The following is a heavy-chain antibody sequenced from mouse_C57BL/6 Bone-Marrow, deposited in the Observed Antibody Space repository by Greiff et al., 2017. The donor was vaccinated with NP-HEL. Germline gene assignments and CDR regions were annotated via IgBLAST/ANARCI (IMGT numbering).Heavy chain of an antibody. J-gene: IGHJ2*01. CDR3: ASWDY. V-gene: IGHV1-69*01. CDR2: IDPSDSYT. CDR1: GYTFTSYW. Sequence: QVHVKQPGAELVMPGASVKLSCKASGYTFTSYWMHWVKQRPGQGLEWIGEIDPSDSYTNYNQKFKGKSTLTVDKSSSTAYMQLSSLTSEDSAVYYCASWDYWGQGTTLTVSS.